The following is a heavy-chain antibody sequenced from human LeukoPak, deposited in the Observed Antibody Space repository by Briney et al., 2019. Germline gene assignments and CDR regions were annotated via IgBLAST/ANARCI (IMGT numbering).Heavy chain of an antibody. V-gene: IGHV1-18*01. CDR1: GYTFTSYG. Sequence: GASVKVSCKASGYTFTSYGISWVRQAPGQGLEWMGWISAYNSNTNYAQKLQGRVTMTTDTSTSTAYMELRSLRSDDTAVYYCARDQGPPLLWFGELLYGPHYYYGMDVWGQGTTVTVSS. J-gene: IGHJ6*02. CDR3: ARDQGPPLLWFGELLYGPHYYYGMDV. CDR2: ISAYNSNT. D-gene: IGHD3-10*01.